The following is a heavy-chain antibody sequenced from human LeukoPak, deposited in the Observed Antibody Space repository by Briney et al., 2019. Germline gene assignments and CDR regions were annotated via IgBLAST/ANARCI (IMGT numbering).Heavy chain of an antibody. V-gene: IGHV1-46*03. D-gene: IGHD3-22*01. CDR1: GYPFTSYY. CDR3: ARDSQKNHNYYDSSGYPDY. Sequence: GSLRLSCAASGYPFTSYYMHWVRQAPGQGLEWMGIINPSGGSTSYAQKFQGRVTMTRDTSTSTVYMELSSLRSEDTAVYYCARDSQKNHNYYDSSGYPDYWGQGTLVTVSS. CDR2: INPSGGST. J-gene: IGHJ4*02.